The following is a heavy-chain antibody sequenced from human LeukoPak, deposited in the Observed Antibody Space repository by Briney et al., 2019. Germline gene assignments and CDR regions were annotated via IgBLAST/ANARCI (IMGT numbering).Heavy chain of an antibody. V-gene: IGHV1-2*02. CDR1: GYTFTSYY. CDR3: ARQVWHIVVVTAIPAFDI. Sequence: ASVNVSCTASGYTFTSYYMHGVRQAPGQGREWMGWINPNSGGTKYAQTSEGRVTIKRDTSRSRAYIDGSRVRSDDTAVYYCARQVWHIVVVTAIPAFDIWGQGTMDTVSS. D-gene: IGHD2-21*02. J-gene: IGHJ3*02. CDR2: INPNSGGT.